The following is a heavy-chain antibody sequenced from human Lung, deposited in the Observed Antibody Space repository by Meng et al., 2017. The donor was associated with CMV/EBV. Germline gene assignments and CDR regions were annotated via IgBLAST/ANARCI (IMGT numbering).Heavy chain of an antibody. J-gene: IGHJ4*02. V-gene: IGHV1-2*02. Sequence: ASXXVSXKASGYTFTSYDIHWVRQATGQGLEWVGWVNPNSGGTNYAQKFQGRVTMTRDTSISTAYMELSRLRSDDTAVYYCARDERLTKDIAVVPAAGGLWSYWXQGTLVTVSS. CDR1: GYTFTSYD. CDR3: ARDERLTKDIAVVPAAGGLWSY. CDR2: VNPNSGGT. D-gene: IGHD2-2*01.